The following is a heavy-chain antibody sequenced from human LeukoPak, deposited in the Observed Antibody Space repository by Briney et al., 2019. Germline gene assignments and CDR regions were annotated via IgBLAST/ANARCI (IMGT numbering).Heavy chain of an antibody. D-gene: IGHD2-2*01. Sequence: VGSLRLSCAASGFTFSSYAMSWVRQAPGEGLEWVSAISGSGGSTYYADSVKGRFTISRDNSKNTLYLQMNSLRAEDTAVYYCAKAGYCSSTSCYYYYYMDVWGKGTTVTVSS. CDR2: ISGSGGST. V-gene: IGHV3-23*01. CDR1: GFTFSSYA. J-gene: IGHJ6*03. CDR3: AKAGYCSSTSCYYYYYMDV.